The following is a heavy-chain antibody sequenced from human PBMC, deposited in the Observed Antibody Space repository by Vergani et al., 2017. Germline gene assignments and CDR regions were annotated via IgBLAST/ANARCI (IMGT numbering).Heavy chain of an antibody. J-gene: IGHJ5*02. D-gene: IGHD2-2*01. CDR1: GGSFSGYY. CDR3: ASARGVVVVPAAPRGWFDP. CDR2: INHSGST. V-gene: IGHV4-34*01. Sequence: QVQLQQWGAGLLKPSETLSLTCAVYGGSFSGYYWSWILQPPGKGLEWIGEINHSGSTNYNPSLKSRVTISVDTSKNQFSLKLSSVTAADTAVYYCASARGVVVVPAAPRGWFDPWGQGTLVTVSS.